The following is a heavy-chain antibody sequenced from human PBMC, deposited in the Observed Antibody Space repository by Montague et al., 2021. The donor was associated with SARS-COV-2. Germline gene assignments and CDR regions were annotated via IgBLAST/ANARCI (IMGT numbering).Heavy chain of an antibody. CDR1: GDSVSSNSAT. J-gene: IGHJ6*02. D-gene: IGHD1-1*01. CDR3: TSGREGNYNVMDV. CDR2: TYYRSKWYN. V-gene: IGHV6-1*01. Sequence: CAISGDSVSSNSATWNWVRQSPSRGLELLGRTYYRSKWYNDYAXXXRARVTINPDTSKNQFSLQLNSVTPEDTAIYYCTSGREGNYNVMDVWGQGTTVTVSS.